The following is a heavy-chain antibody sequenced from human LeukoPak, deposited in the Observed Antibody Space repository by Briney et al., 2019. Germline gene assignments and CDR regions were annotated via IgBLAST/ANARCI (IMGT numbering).Heavy chain of an antibody. Sequence: GASLKISCKGSEYRFTSYWISWVRQMPGKGLEWMGRIDPSDSYTIYSPSFQGHVTISADKSISTAYLQWSSLKASDTAMYYCARRGYYYYGMDVWGQGTAVTVSS. V-gene: IGHV5-10-1*01. CDR2: IDPSDSYT. CDR3: ARRGYYYYGMDV. CDR1: EYRFTSYW. J-gene: IGHJ6*02.